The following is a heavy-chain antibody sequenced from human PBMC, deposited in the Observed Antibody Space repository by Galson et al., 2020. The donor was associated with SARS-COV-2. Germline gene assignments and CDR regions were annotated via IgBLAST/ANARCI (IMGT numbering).Heavy chain of an antibody. V-gene: IGHV4-59*08. CDR3: ARRGRGGGLPFDI. Sequence: GSLRLSCTVSGGSVSSYYWSWIRQPPGKALEWIAYIYYSGITSTNYNPSLKSRVTISVDTSYNQFSLKLSSVTAADTAVYYCARRGRGGGLPFDIWGQGTMLTVSS. D-gene: IGHD2-15*01. J-gene: IGHJ3*02. CDR1: GGSVSSYY. CDR2: IYYSGITST.